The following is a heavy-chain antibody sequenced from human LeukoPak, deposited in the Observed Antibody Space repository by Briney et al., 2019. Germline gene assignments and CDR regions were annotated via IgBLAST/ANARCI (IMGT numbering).Heavy chain of an antibody. V-gene: IGHV3-30*02. CDR3: AKSDTAMDRQIDY. Sequence: GGSLRLSCAASRFIFSTYWMHWVRQAPGKGLEWVAFIRYDGSNKYYADSVKGRFTISRDNSKNTLYLQMNSLRAEDTAVYYCAKSDTAMDRQIDYWGQGTLVTVSS. CDR2: IRYDGSNK. J-gene: IGHJ4*02. D-gene: IGHD5-18*01. CDR1: RFIFSTYW.